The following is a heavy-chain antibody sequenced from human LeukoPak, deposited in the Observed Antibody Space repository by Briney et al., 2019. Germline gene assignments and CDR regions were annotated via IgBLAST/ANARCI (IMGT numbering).Heavy chain of an antibody. J-gene: IGHJ4*02. CDR2: IYSGDGT. CDR1: GFTFSSYA. Sequence: PGGSLRLSCAASGFTFSSYAMSWVRQAPGKGLEWVSIIYSGDGTYYADSVKGRFTISRDNPKNTLSLQMNSLRAEDTAVYYCTRETHGGPDSWGQGTLVTVSS. CDR3: TRETHGGPDS. D-gene: IGHD4-23*01. V-gene: IGHV3-66*01.